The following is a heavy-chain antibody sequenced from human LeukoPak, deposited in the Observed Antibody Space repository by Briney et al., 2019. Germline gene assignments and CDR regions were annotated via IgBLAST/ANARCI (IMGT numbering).Heavy chain of an antibody. CDR2: INPNSGGT. CDR1: GYTFTSFD. Sequence: VASVKVSCKASGYTFTSFDMNWVRQAPGQGLEWMGWINPNSGGTNYAQKFQGRVTMTRDTSISTAYMELSRLRSDDTAVYYCARAEFPPIAVAGTATSVWFDPWGQGTLVTVSS. V-gene: IGHV1-2*02. CDR3: ARAEFPPIAVAGTATSVWFDP. D-gene: IGHD6-19*01. J-gene: IGHJ5*02.